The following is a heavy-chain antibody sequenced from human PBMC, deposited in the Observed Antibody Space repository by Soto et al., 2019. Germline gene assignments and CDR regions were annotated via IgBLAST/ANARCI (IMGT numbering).Heavy chain of an antibody. J-gene: IGHJ6*02. CDR1: GFTFSSYA. CDR2: ISGSGGST. D-gene: IGHD2-15*01. Sequence: EVQLLESGGGLVQPGGSLRLSCAASGFTFSSYAMSWVRQAPGKGLEWVSAISGSGGSTYYADSVKGRFTISRDNSKNTLYLQMNSLRAEDTAVYYCANHLGLTWSRDGMDVWGQGTTVTVSS. V-gene: IGHV3-23*01. CDR3: ANHLGLTWSRDGMDV.